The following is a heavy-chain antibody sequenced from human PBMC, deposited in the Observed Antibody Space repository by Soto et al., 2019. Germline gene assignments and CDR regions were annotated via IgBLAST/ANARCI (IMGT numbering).Heavy chain of an antibody. CDR2: MSTSGTT. D-gene: IGHD6-6*01. CDR1: GASISNYY. J-gene: IGHJ4*02. V-gene: IGHV4-4*07. Sequence: SETLSLTCTVSGASISNYYWSWIRQPAGKGLEWIGRMSTSGTTNYNPSLKSRVTMSIDTSKSQFSLMLNSVTAADTAVYYCRRDFDYWGQGTLVTVSS. CDR3: RRDFDY.